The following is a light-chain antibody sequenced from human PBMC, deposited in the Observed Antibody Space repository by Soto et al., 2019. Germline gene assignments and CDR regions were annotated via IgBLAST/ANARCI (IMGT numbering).Light chain of an antibody. CDR2: DAS. CDR3: QQRSNLVS. V-gene: IGKV3-11*01. CDR1: QSVLTY. J-gene: IGKJ5*01. Sequence: EIVLTQSPATLSLSPGETATLSCRASQSVLTYLCWYQQKPGQAPRLLISDASTRASGIPARFSGSGSGTDFTLTIRSLEPEDFAVYYCQQRSNLVSFGPGTRLEIK.